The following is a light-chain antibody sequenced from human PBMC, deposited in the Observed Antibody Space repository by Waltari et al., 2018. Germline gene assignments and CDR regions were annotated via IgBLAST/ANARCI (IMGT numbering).Light chain of an antibody. CDR2: HAS. V-gene: IGKV3-20*01. CDR1: QSLRIY. CDR3: QHYESLPVT. J-gene: IGKJ1*01. Sequence: EIVMTQSPGTLSLSPGERATLSCRASQSLRIYLAWYQQKPGRAPRLLIYHASTRATGIPYRFSGSGSGTDFSLTISRLEPEDFAVYYCQHYESLPVTFGQGTKVEIK.